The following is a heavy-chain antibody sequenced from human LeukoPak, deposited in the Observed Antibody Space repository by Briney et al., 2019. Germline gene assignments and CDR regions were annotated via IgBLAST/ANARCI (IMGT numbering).Heavy chain of an antibody. Sequence: GGSLRLSCAASGFTFSRYAMSWVRQAPGKGLEWVSAISGSGGSTYYADSVKGRFTISRDNSKNTLYLQMNRLRAEDTAVYYCAKEGEDIVVVPAANPNYYYYMDVCSKATSVTVS. CDR1: GFTFSRYA. D-gene: IGHD2-2*01. CDR3: AKEGEDIVVVPAANPNYYYYMDV. J-gene: IGHJ6*03. CDR2: ISGSGGST. V-gene: IGHV3-23*01.